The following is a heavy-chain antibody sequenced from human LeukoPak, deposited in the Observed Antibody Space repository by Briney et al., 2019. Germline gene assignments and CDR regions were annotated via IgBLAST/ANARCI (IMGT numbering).Heavy chain of an antibody. V-gene: IGHV3-48*02. CDR1: GFTFSSLS. Sequence: GGSLRLSCTASGFTFSSLSMNWVRQAPGKGLEWVSYISGTSSNIYYADSVKGRFTISRDNAKNSLYLQMNSLRDEDTAVYYCATKGDYHDYWGQGTLVIVSS. CDR2: ISGTSSNI. CDR3: ATKGDYHDY. J-gene: IGHJ4*02.